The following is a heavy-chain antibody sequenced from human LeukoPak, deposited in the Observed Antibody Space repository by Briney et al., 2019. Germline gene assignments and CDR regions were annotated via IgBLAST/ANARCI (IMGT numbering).Heavy chain of an antibody. V-gene: IGHV3-21*01. J-gene: IGHJ5*02. D-gene: IGHD6-13*01. CDR1: GFTFSSYS. CDR3: AKDRYSSSWYGYVDWFDP. CDR2: ISSSSSYI. Sequence: GGSLRLSCAASGFTFSSYSMNWVRQAPGKGLEWVSSISSSSSYIYYADSVKGRFTISRDNAKNSLYLQMNSLRAEDTAVYYCAKDRYSSSWYGYVDWFDPWGQGTLVTVSS.